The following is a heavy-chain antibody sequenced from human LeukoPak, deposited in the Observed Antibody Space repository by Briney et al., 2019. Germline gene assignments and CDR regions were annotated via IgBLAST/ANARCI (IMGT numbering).Heavy chain of an antibody. J-gene: IGHJ4*02. CDR2: INPNSGGT. CDR3: ARRRGAAMVLAGAEFDY. D-gene: IGHD5-18*01. Sequence: ASVKVSCKASGYTFTGYYMHWVRQAPGQGLEWMGWINPNSGGTNYAQKSQGRVTMTRDTSISTAYMELSRLRSDDTAVYYCARRRGAAMVLAGAEFDYWGQGTLVTVSS. CDR1: GYTFTGYY. V-gene: IGHV1-2*02.